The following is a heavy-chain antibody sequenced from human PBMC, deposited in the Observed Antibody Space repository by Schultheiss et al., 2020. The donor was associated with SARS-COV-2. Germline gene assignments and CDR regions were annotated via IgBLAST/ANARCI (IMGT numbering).Heavy chain of an antibody. J-gene: IGHJ6*03. CDR2: ISSSGSTI. V-gene: IGHV3-48*04. CDR1: GFTFSSYS. CDR3: AKDGGDIVVVPAATYYYYYMDV. Sequence: GGSLRLSCAASGFTFSSYSMNWVRQAPGKGLEWVSYISSSGSTIYYADSVKGRFTISRDNAKNSLYLQMNSLRAEDTAVYYCAKDGGDIVVVPAATYYYYYMDVWGRGTTVTVSS. D-gene: IGHD2-2*01.